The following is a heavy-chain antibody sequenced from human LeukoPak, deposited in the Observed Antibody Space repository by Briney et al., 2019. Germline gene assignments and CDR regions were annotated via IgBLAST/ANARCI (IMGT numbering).Heavy chain of an antibody. V-gene: IGHV4-34*01. J-gene: IGHJ4*02. CDR1: GGSFSGYY. CDR3: ARGGFLEWLRAFDY. CDR2: INHSGST. D-gene: IGHD3-3*01. Sequence: SETLSLTCAVYGGSFSGYYWSWIRQPPGKGLEWIGEINHSGSTNYNPSLKSRVTISVDTSKNQLSLKLSSVTAADTAVYYCARGGFLEWLRAFDYWGQGTLVTVSS.